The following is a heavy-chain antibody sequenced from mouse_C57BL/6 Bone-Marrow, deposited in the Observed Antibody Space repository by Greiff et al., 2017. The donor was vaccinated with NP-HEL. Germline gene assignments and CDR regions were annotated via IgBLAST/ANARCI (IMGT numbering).Heavy chain of an antibody. CDR2: ISSGSNTI. V-gene: IGHV5-17*01. CDR1: GFTFSDYG. Sequence: EVKLLESGGGLVKPGGSLKLSCAASGFTFSDYGMHWVRQAPEKGLEWVAYISSGSNTIYYADTVKGRFTISRDNAKNTRFLQMTSLRSEDTAMYYCARMDYWVQGTSVTVSS. CDR3: ARMDY. J-gene: IGHJ4*01.